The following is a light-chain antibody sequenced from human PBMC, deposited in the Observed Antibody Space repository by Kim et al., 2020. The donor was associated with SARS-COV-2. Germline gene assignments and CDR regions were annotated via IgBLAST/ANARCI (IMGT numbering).Light chain of an antibody. Sequence: SASVGDRVTITCLASQGISTYVAWYQQKPGIAPKLLIYGAFNLQSGVPSRISGSGSGTDFTLTISSLQPEDFATYYCQQLHNYPYTFGQGTKLEI. CDR3: QQLHNYPYT. CDR2: GAF. J-gene: IGKJ2*01. V-gene: IGKV1-9*01. CDR1: QGISTY.